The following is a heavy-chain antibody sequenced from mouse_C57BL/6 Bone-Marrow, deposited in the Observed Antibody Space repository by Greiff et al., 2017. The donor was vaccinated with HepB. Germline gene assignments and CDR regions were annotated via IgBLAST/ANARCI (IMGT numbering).Heavy chain of an antibody. CDR1: GFTFTDYY. D-gene: IGHD2-4*01. Sequence: EVKLMESGGGLVQPGGSLSLSCAASGFTFTDYYMSWVRQPPGKALEWLGFIRNKANGYTTEYSASVKGRFTISRDNPQSILYLQMNALRAEDSATYYCARSPFYYDYDGFAYWGQGTLVTVSA. V-gene: IGHV7-3*01. CDR3: ARSPFYYDYDGFAY. CDR2: IRNKANGYTT. J-gene: IGHJ3*01.